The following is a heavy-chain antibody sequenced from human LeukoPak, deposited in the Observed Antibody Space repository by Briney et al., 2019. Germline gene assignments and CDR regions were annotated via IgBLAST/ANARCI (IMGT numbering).Heavy chain of an antibody. D-gene: IGHD6-13*01. CDR1: GFTFSSTT. J-gene: IGHJ4*02. Sequence: GGSLRLSCVASGFTFSSTTMGWVRQAPGRGLEWVSSITAIDGRTYYADSVRGRFTISRDNSKNTVYLQLNSLRAGDTAIYYCTKDRRGPAAGTWYFDSWGQGTQVTVSS. V-gene: IGHV3-23*01. CDR2: ITAIDGRT. CDR3: TKDRRGPAAGTWYFDS.